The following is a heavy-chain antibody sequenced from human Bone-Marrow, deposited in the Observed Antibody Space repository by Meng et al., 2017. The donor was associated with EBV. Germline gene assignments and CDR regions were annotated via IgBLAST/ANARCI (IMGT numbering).Heavy chain of an antibody. CDR2: VCDADST. D-gene: IGHD3-10*02. J-gene: IGHJ4*02. CDR1: AASSTDSY. V-gene: IGHV4-59*07. Sequence: GLVQDGGLVPVPRSDTLPIGFSFGAASSTDSYWNVLRPPAGRRVEWTGFVCDADSTHYSPSLQSRFTMSRDTSKNHVSLQMSSVIEADTAVYYCAGCSAGSVDEFDYWGQGTLVTVSS. CDR3: AGCSAGSVDEFDY.